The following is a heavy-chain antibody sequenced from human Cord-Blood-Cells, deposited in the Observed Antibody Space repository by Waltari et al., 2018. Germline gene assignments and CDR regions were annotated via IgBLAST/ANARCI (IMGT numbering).Heavy chain of an antibody. V-gene: IGHV4-34*01. CDR2: INHSGST. CDR3: ARGLRGHYFDY. J-gene: IGHJ4*02. CDR1: GGSFSGYY. Sequence: QVRLQQWGAGLLKPSETLSLTCAVYGGSFSGYYWSWIRQPPGKGLEWIGEINHSGSTNYNPSLKSRVTISVDTSKNQFSLKLSSVTAADTAVYYCARGLRGHYFDYWGQGTLVTVSS.